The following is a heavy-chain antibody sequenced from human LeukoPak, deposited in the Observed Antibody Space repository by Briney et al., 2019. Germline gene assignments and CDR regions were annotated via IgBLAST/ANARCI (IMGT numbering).Heavy chain of an antibody. J-gene: IGHJ2*01. CDR1: GGSISSYY. D-gene: IGHD6-19*01. CDR2: IYTSGST. V-gene: IGHV4-4*07. CDR3: ARDPWLGSNWYFDL. Sequence: SETLSLTCTVSGGSISSYYWSWIRQPAGKGLEWIGRIYTSGSTNYNPSLKSRVTMSVDTSKNQFSLKLSSVTAADTAVYYCARDPWLGSNWYFDLWGRGTLVTVSS.